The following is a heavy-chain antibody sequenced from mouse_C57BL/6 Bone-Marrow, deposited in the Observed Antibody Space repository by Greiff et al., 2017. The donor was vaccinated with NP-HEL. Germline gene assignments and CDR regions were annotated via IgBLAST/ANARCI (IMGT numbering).Heavy chain of an antibody. CDR1: GFTFSDYY. J-gene: IGHJ1*03. CDR3: ARAYYSNYWYFDV. V-gene: IGHV5-16*01. D-gene: IGHD2-5*01. Sequence: EVMLVESAGGLVQPGSSMKLSCTASGFTFSDYYMAWVRQVPEKGLEWVANINYDGISTYYLDSLKSRFIISRDNAKNILYLQMSSLKSEDTATYYCARAYYSNYWYFDVWGTGTTVTVSS. CDR2: INYDGIST.